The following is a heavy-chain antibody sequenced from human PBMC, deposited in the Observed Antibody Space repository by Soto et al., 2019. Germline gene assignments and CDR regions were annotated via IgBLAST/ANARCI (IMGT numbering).Heavy chain of an antibody. V-gene: IGHV1-8*01. CDR3: ARRRGITIFGVVIGDHFDY. D-gene: IGHD3-3*01. Sequence: ASVKVSCKASGYTFTSYDINWVRQATGQGLEWMGWMNPNSGNTGYAQKFQGRVTMTRNTSISTAYMELSSLRSEDTAVYYCARRRGITIFGVVIGDHFDYWGQGTLVTSP. CDR2: MNPNSGNT. CDR1: GYTFTSYD. J-gene: IGHJ4*02.